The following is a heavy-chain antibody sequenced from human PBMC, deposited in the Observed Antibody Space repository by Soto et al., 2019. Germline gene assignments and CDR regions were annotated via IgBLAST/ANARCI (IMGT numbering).Heavy chain of an antibody. V-gene: IGHV4-31*03. CDR3: AKTTVLEWLSYYYYYMDV. CDR1: GGSISSGGYY. D-gene: IGHD3-3*01. CDR2: IYYSGST. J-gene: IGHJ6*03. Sequence: SETLSLTCTVSGGSISSGGYYWSWIRQHPGKGLEWIGYIYYSGSTYYNPSLKSRVTISVDTSKDQFSLKLSSVTAADTAVYYCAKTTVLEWLSYYYYYMDVWGKGTTVTVSS.